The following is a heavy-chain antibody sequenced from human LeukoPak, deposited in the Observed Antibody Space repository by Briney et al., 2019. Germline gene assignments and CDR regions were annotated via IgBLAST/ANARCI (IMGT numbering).Heavy chain of an antibody. J-gene: IGHJ4*02. CDR1: GYTYTCCA. CDR2: IHDGNGNT. V-gene: IGHV1-3*01. CDR3: AREAGYSGYDLVDY. Sequence: ASVTVSRQSSGYTYTCCAMHWVRQPRGQRLEWMGWIHDGNGNTKYSQTFQGRVTITRDTSASTAYMELSSLRSEDTAVYYCAREAGYSGYDLVDYWGQGTLVTVSS. D-gene: IGHD5-12*01.